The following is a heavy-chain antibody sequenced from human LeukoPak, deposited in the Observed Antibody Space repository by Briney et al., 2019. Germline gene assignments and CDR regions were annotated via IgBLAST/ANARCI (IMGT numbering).Heavy chain of an antibody. CDR3: ARDLGHYDILTGLFNPLAEFDY. Sequence: ASVKVSCKASGYTFTSYGISWVRQAPGQGLEWMGWISAYNGNTNYAQKLQGRVTMTTDTSTSTAYMGLRSLRSDDTAVYYCARDLGHYDILTGLFNPLAEFDYWGQGTLVTVSS. D-gene: IGHD3-9*01. J-gene: IGHJ4*02. CDR1: GYTFTSYG. CDR2: ISAYNGNT. V-gene: IGHV1-18*01.